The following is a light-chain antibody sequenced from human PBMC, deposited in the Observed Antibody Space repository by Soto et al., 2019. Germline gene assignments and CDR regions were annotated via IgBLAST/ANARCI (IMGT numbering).Light chain of an antibody. J-gene: IGKJ1*01. CDR1: QSISSN. Sequence: ERVMTQSPATLSVSPGGRATLSCRASQSISSNLAWYQQKPGQAPRLLIYGASTRATGIPARFGGSGSATEFTLTITSLQSEDFAVYYCQQYNTYSRTFGQGTKVEIK. CDR3: QQYNTYSRT. CDR2: GAS. V-gene: IGKV3-15*01.